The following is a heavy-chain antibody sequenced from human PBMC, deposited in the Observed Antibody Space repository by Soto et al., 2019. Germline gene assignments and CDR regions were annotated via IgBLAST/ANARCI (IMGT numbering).Heavy chain of an antibody. V-gene: IGHV4-61*08. CDR3: ARHEARHFDLLTGQYKSGLDV. CDR2: VYYSGTT. Sequence: PSETLSLTCTVSGGSISSGGYYWSWIRQHPGKGLEWIGYVYYSGTTNYNPSLNSRVTISVDTSKNQFSLKLSSVTAADTAVYYCARHEARHFDLLTGQYKSGLDVWGQGTTVTVSS. J-gene: IGHJ6*02. CDR1: GGSISSGGYY. D-gene: IGHD3-9*01.